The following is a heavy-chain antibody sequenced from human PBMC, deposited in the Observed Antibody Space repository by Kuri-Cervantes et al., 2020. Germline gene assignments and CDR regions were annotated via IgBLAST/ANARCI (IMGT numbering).Heavy chain of an antibody. V-gene: IGHV4-38-2*02. CDR3: ARGKRYNWNYGGNFDY. J-gene: IGHJ4*02. D-gene: IGHD1-7*01. Sequence: SETLSLTCTVSGYSISSGYYWGWIRQPPGKGLEWIGEINHSGSTNYNPSLKSRVTISVDTSKNQFSLKLSSVTAADTAVYYCARGKRYNWNYGGNFDYWGQGTLVTVSS. CDR1: GYSISSGYY. CDR2: INHSGST.